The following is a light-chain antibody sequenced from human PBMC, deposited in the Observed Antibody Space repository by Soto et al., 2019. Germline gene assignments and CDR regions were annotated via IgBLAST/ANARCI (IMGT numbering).Light chain of an antibody. V-gene: IGLV6-57*02. Sequence: NFMLTQPHSVSESPGKTVTISCTGSSGSIATNYVQWYQQRPGSAPTTVIYEDTQRPSGVPERFSGSIDSSSNSASLTNSGVKPEDEADYSCQSYDGSNPDVVFGGGTKLTVL. CDR3: QSYDGSNPDVV. J-gene: IGLJ2*01. CDR2: EDT. CDR1: SGSIATNY.